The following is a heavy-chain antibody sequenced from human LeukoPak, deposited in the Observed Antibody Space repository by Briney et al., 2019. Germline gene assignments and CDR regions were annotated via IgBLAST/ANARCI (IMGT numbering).Heavy chain of an antibody. CDR3: AKDVGKWESLHFFDY. CDR2: ISGSGTNT. D-gene: IGHD1-26*01. CDR1: GFTFSSYA. V-gene: IGHV3-23*01. Sequence: GGSLRLSCAASGFTFSSYAMTWVRQAPGKGLEWVSVISGSGTNTYYADSVKGRFTISRDNSKNTLYLQINSLRVEDTAVYYCAKDVGKWESLHFFDYWGQGTLVTVSS. J-gene: IGHJ4*02.